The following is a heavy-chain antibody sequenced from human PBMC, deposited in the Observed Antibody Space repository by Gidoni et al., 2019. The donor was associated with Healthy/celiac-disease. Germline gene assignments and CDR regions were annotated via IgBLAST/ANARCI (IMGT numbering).Heavy chain of an antibody. J-gene: IGHJ4*02. CDR3: TTDGVLLWFGEREPDY. D-gene: IGHD3-10*01. CDR2: IKSKTDGGTT. CDR1: GFTFSKAW. Sequence: EVQLVESGGGLVKPGGSLRLSCAASGFTFSKAWMSWVRQAPGKGLEWVGRIKSKTDGGTTDYAAPVKGRFTISRDDSKNTLYLQMNSLKTEDTAVYYCTTDGVLLWFGEREPDYWGQGTLVTVSS. V-gene: IGHV3-15*01.